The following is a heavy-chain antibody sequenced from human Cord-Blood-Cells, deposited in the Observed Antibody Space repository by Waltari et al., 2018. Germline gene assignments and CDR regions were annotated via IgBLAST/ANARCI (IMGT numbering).Heavy chain of an antibody. V-gene: IGHV4-34*01. CDR3: ASTSSSWYDY. CDR2: INHSGST. J-gene: IGHJ4*02. CDR1: GGSFSGYY. D-gene: IGHD6-13*01. Sequence: QVQLQQWGAGLLKPSETLSLTCAVYGGSFSGYYWRWIRQHPGKGLEWIGEINHSGSTNYNPSLKSRVTISVDTSKNQFSLKLSSVTAADTAVYYCASTSSSWYDYWGQGTLVTVSS.